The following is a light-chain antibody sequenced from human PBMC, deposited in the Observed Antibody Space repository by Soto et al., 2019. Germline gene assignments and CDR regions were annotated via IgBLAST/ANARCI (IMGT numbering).Light chain of an antibody. CDR2: DAS. V-gene: IGKV3-11*01. CDR1: QSVSSY. Sequence: DIVLPVSTLPGSLSPGERATLSCGASQSVSSYLAWYQQKPGQAPRLLIYDASNRATGIPARFSGSGSGTDFTLTISSLEPEDFAVYCCQQRKDWQVTFGQGTRLDIK. CDR3: QQRKDWQVT. J-gene: IGKJ5*01.